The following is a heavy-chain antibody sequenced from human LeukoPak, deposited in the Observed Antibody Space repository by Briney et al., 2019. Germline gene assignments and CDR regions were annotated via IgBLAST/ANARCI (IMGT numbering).Heavy chain of an antibody. D-gene: IGHD2-15*01. CDR1: GGSFSGYY. V-gene: IGHV4-34*01. J-gene: IGHJ5*02. CDR3: ARGEITYCSGGSCYSRHWFDP. Sequence: PSETLSLTCAVYGGSFSGYYWSWIRQPPGKGLEWIGEINHSGSTNYNPSLKSRVTISVDTSKNQFSLKLSSVTAADTAVYYCARGEITYCSGGSCYSRHWFDPWGQGTLVTVSS. CDR2: INHSGST.